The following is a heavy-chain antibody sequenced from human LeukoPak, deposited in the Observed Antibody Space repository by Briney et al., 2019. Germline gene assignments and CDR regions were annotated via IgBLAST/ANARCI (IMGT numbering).Heavy chain of an antibody. Sequence: GGSLRLSCAASGFTFSSYSMNWVRQAPGKGLEWVSSISSSSGYIYYADSVKGRFTISRDNAKNSLYLQMNSLRAEDTAVYYCARAHYYYDSSGYKYWGQGTLVTVSS. J-gene: IGHJ4*02. D-gene: IGHD3-22*01. CDR1: GFTFSSYS. CDR2: ISSSSGYI. CDR3: ARAHYYYDSSGYKY. V-gene: IGHV3-21*01.